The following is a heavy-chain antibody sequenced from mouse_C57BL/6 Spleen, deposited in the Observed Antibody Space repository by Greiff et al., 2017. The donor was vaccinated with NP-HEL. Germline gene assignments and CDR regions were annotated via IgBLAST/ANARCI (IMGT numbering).Heavy chain of an antibody. J-gene: IGHJ1*03. Sequence: QVQLQQPGAELVKPGASVKLSCKASGYTFTSYWMHWVKQRPGQGLEWIGMIHPNSGSTNYNEKFKSKATLTVDKSSSTAYMQLSSLTSEDSAVYYCARVPPNWSRDWYFDVWGTGTTVTVSS. CDR1: GYTFTSYW. CDR2: IHPNSGST. D-gene: IGHD4-1*01. CDR3: ARVPPNWSRDWYFDV. V-gene: IGHV1-64*01.